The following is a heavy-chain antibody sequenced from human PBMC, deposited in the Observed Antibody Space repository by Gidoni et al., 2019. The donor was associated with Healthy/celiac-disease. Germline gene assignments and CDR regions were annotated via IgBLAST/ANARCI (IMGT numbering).Heavy chain of an antibody. V-gene: IGHV3-49*03. Sequence: EVQLAESGGGLVQPGRSLRLSCTASGFTFGDYAMSWFRQAPGKGLEWVGFIRSKAYGGTTEYAASVKGRFTISRDDSKSIAYLQMNSLKTEDTAVYYCTRVGSSSSLGYVNYYYYGMDVWGQGTTVTVSS. CDR1: GFTFGDYA. J-gene: IGHJ6*02. CDR2: IRSKAYGGTT. CDR3: TRVGSSSSLGYVNYYYYGMDV. D-gene: IGHD6-13*01.